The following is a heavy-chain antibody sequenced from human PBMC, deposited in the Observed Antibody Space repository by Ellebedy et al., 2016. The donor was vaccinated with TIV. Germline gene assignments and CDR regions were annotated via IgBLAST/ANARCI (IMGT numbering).Heavy chain of an antibody. Sequence: PGGSLRLSCAASGFTFSSYAMSWVRQAPGTGLEWVSSISGSGGSTYYADSVTGRFTISRDNSKNTLYLQMNSPRAEDTAVYYCAKDYSGLRGLDVWGQGTTVTVSS. CDR2: ISGSGGST. J-gene: IGHJ6*02. CDR3: AKDYSGLRGLDV. CDR1: GFTFSSYA. D-gene: IGHD5-12*01. V-gene: IGHV3-23*01.